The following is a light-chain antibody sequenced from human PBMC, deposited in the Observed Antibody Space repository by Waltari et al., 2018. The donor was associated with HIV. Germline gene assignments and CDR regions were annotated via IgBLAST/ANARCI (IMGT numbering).Light chain of an antibody. CDR2: YDS. CDR3: QAWDSNTVV. J-gene: IGLJ2*01. V-gene: IGLV3-1*01. CDR1: RLGEKY. Sequence: SYELTQPPSVSVSPGQTASITCSGNRLGEKYACWYKQKPGQSPVLVIYYDSRRPSGIPGRFSGSNAGNTATLTISGTQAMDEADYYCQAWDSNTVVFGGGTKLTVL.